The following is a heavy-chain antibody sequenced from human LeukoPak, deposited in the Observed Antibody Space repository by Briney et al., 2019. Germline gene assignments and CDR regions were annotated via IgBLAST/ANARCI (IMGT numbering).Heavy chain of an antibody. V-gene: IGHV3-23*01. CDR3: AKDLMTGSSTSIYYYYGMDV. CDR1: GFTFSSYA. J-gene: IGHJ6*02. D-gene: IGHD2-2*01. Sequence: GGSLRLSCAASGFTFSSYAMSWVRQAPGEGLEWVSAISGSGGSTYYADSVKGRFTISRDNSKNTLYLQMNSLRAEDTAVYYCAKDLMTGSSTSIYYYYGMDVWGQGTTATVSS. CDR2: ISGSGGST.